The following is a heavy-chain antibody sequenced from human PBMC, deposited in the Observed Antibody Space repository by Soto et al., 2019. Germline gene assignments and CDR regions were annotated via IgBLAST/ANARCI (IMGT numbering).Heavy chain of an antibody. V-gene: IGHV2-26*01. Sequence: SGPTLVNPTETLTLTCTVSGFSLSNARMGVSWIRQPPGKALEWLAHIFSNDEKSYSTSLKSRLTISKDTSKSQVVLTMTNMDPVDTATYYCARILTTRYCSSTSCYSPILYMDVWGKGTTVTVSS. J-gene: IGHJ6*03. CDR2: IFSNDEK. CDR3: ARILTTRYCSSTSCYSPILYMDV. D-gene: IGHD2-2*01. CDR1: GFSLSNARMG.